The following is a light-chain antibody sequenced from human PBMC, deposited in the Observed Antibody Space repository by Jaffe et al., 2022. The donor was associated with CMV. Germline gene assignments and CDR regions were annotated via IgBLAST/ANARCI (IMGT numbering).Light chain of an antibody. Sequence: EIVLTQSPGTLSLSPGERATLSCRASQSVSSSYLAWYQHRPGQAPRLLIYGASSRATGIPDRFSGSGSGTDFTLTISRLEPEDFAVYYCQQYDSSRLTFGGGTKVEIK. J-gene: IGKJ4*01. CDR3: QQYDSSRLT. CDR1: QSVSSSY. CDR2: GAS. V-gene: IGKV3-20*01.